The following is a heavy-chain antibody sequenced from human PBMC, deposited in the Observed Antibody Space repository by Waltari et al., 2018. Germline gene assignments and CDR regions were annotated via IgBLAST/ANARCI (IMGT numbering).Heavy chain of an antibody. CDR3: ARVAYSSGDRTAFDY. CDR2: IHYSGST. D-gene: IGHD6-19*01. J-gene: IGHJ4*02. Sequence: QVQLQESGPGLVKPSETLSLTCTVSGGSISSYYWSWIRQPPGKGLEWIGYIHYSGSTNYNPSLKSRVTISVDTSKNQFSLKLSSVTAADTAVYYCARVAYSSGDRTAFDYWGQGTLVTVSS. CDR1: GGSISSYY. V-gene: IGHV4-59*01.